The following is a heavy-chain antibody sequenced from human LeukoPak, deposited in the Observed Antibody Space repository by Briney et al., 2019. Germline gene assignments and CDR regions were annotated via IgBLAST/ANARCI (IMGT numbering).Heavy chain of an antibody. J-gene: IGHJ6*03. CDR2: ISTSGST. CDR3: ARDSGDHPYFMDV. V-gene: IGHV4-61*02. Sequence: SETLSLTCTVSGGSISSGSYYWSWIRQPAGKGLEWIGRISTSGSTNYNPSLKSRLTISVDTSKNQFSLKLTSVTAADTAVYYCARDSGDHPYFMDVWGTGTTVTVSS. CDR1: GGSISSGSYY. D-gene: IGHD4-17*01.